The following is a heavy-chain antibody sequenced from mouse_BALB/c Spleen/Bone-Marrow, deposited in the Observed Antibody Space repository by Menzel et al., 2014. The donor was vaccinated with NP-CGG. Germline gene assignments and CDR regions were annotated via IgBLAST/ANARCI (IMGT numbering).Heavy chain of an antibody. CDR1: GFTFTDYY. Sequence: EVKLMESGGGLVQPGGSLRLSCATSGFTFTDYYMSWVRQPPGKALEWLGFIRNKANGYTTEYSASVKGRFTISRDNSQSILYLQMNTLRAEDSATYYCARDDAMDYWGQGISVTVSS. CDR2: IRNKANGYTT. V-gene: IGHV7-3*02. CDR3: ARDDAMDY. J-gene: IGHJ4*01.